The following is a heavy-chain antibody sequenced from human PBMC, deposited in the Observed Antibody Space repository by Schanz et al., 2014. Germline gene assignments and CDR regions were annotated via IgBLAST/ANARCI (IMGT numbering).Heavy chain of an antibody. Sequence: QAQLVQSGAEVKKPGASVRVSCKASGYSFTTYDVNWVRQATGQGLEWMGWMNPTTGNRGYAQNFQGRVAMTRDTSTSTVYMELSSLRSEDTAVYYCARDGEAAAGCDYWGQGTLVTVSS. J-gene: IGHJ4*02. V-gene: IGHV1-8*01. CDR1: GYSFTTYD. CDR3: ARDGEAAAGCDY. CDR2: MNPTTGNR. D-gene: IGHD6-13*01.